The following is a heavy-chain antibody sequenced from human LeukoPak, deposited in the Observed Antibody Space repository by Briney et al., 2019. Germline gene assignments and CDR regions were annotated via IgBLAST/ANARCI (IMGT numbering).Heavy chain of an antibody. J-gene: IGHJ6*03. CDR1: GGSFSGYY. Sequence: PSETLSLTCAVYGGSFSGYYWSWIRQPPGKGLEWIGEINHSGSTNYNPSLKSRVTISVDTSKNQFSLKLSSVTAADTAVYYCARGEPGYGSGSYLYYYYYYMDVWGKGTTVTVSS. CDR3: ARGEPGYGSGSYLYYYYYYMDV. CDR2: INHSGST. D-gene: IGHD3-10*01. V-gene: IGHV4-34*01.